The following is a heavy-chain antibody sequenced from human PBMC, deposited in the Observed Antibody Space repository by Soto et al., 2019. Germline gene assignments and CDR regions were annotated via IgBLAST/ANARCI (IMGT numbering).Heavy chain of an antibody. CDR2: IYSGGST. J-gene: IGHJ5*02. D-gene: IGHD2-21*02. Sequence: EVQLVESGGGLVQPGGSLRLSCVASGFSVSSHYMRWVRQAPGKGLEWVSVIYSGGSTYYADSVKGRFTISRDSSKNTLYLQINSLRAEDTAVYYCARSGGNYWFDPWGQGTLVTVSS. CDR3: ARSGGNYWFDP. V-gene: IGHV3-66*01. CDR1: GFSVSSHY.